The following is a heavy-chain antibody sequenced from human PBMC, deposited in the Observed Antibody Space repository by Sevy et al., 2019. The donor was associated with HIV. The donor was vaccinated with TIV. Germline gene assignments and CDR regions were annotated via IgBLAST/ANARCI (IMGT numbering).Heavy chain of an antibody. Sequence: GGSLRLSCAASGFTFSSYGMHWVRQAPGKGLEWVAVISYDGSNKYYADSVKGRFTISRDNSKNTLYLQMNSLRAEDTAVYYCAKEGRYYDSSCYYPTDYWGQGTLVTVSS. CDR1: GFTFSSYG. D-gene: IGHD3-22*01. CDR3: AKEGRYYDSSCYYPTDY. CDR2: ISYDGSNK. V-gene: IGHV3-30*18. J-gene: IGHJ4*02.